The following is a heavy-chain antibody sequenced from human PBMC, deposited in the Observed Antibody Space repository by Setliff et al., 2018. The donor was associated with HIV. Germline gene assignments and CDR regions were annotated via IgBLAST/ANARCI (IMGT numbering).Heavy chain of an antibody. CDR2: IYTSGST. Sequence: PSETLSLTCTVSGDSVSNGRYYWSWIRQPAGKGLEWIGHIYTSGSTGYNPSLKSRVTISVDTSKNQFSLKMSSVTAADTAVYYCARPYSSSSYYYYHMDVWGKGTAVTVSS. J-gene: IGHJ6*03. CDR1: GDSVSNGRYY. CDR3: ARPYSSSSYYYYHMDV. D-gene: IGHD6-6*01. V-gene: IGHV4-61*09.